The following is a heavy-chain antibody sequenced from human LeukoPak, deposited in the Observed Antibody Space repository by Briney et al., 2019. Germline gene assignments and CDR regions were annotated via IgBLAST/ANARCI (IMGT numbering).Heavy chain of an antibody. CDR1: DGSFSGYY. CDR3: ARGVNNWNIDVFDI. J-gene: IGHJ3*02. D-gene: IGHD1/OR15-1a*01. Sequence: SETLSLTCAVYDGSFSGYYWSWLRQPPGKGLEWIGEINHSGSTNYNPSLKSRVTISVDTSKNQFSLKLSSVTAAETAVYFCARGVNNWNIDVFDIWGQGTMVTVSS. V-gene: IGHV4-34*01. CDR2: INHSGST.